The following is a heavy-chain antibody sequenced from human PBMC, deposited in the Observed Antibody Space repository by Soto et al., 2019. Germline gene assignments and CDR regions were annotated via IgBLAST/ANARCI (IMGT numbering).Heavy chain of an antibody. CDR1: GGSINSGGYY. CDR2: IYYSGST. J-gene: IGHJ4*02. CDR3: ARGGPTAYYFDY. Sequence: KPSETLSLTCSVSGGSINSGGYYWTWIRQHPEKGLEWIGYIYYSGSTYYKPSLKSRVTISVDTSKNQFSLMLSSVTAADTAVYYCARGGPTAYYFDYWGLGTLVTVSS. V-gene: IGHV4-31*03. D-gene: IGHD2-21*01.